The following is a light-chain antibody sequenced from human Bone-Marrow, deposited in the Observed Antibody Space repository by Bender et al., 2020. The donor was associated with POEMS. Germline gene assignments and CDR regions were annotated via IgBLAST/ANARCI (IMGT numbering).Light chain of an antibody. Sequence: QSVLTQPPSASGTPGQRVTISCSGGSSNIGAHAVNWYQHLPGTAPKLLIYSSHRRPSEVPDRFSGSRSGTSASLAISGLQSEDEADYYGEVGEDRLKGGVCGGGTKLNV. CDR1: SSNIGAHA. CDR2: SSH. CDR3: EVGEDRLKGGV. V-gene: IGLV1-44*01. J-gene: IGLJ3*02.